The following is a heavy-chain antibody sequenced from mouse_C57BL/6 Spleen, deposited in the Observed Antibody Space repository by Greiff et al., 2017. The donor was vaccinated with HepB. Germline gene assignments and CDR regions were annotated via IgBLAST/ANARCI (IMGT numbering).Heavy chain of an antibody. CDR2: IDPETGGT. J-gene: IGHJ1*03. CDR3: TNYYGSSPRYFDV. CDR1: GYTFTDYE. V-gene: IGHV1-15*01. Sequence: QVQLQQSGAELVRPGASVTLSCKASGYTFTDYEMHWVKQTPVHGLEWIGAIDPETGGTAYNQKFKGKAILTADKSSSTAYMELRSLTSEDSAVYYCTNYYGSSPRYFDVWGTGTTVTVSS. D-gene: IGHD1-1*01.